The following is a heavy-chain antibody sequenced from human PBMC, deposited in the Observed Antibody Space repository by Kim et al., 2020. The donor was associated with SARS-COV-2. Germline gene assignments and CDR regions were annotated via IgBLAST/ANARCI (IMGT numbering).Heavy chain of an antibody. Sequence: GGSLRLSCGTSGFNFRRYAMHWVRQAPGKGLEWVALILSVENNEYYADSVKGRFTISRDNSKNTLFLQMNSLTSEDSAVYYCARDAKFWSTWDGSNSAGGFDYWGQGTLVTVSS. D-gene: IGHD3-9*01. CDR3: ARDAKFWSTWDGSNSAGGFDY. J-gene: IGHJ4*02. CDR1: GFNFRRYA. CDR2: ILSVENNE. V-gene: IGHV3-30*02.